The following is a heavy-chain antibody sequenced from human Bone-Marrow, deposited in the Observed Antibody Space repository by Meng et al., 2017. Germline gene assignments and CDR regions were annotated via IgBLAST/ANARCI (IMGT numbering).Heavy chain of an antibody. D-gene: IGHD2-15*01. CDR3: AKEGCTGGSCYSGTDY. CDR2: INWNGATT. J-gene: IGHJ4*02. Sequence: GESLKISCAASGLTFDNYAMSWVRQAPGKGLECVSHINWNGATTAYADSVKGRFTISRDNAKNSLYLQMNSLRAEDTAFYYCAKEGCTGGSCYSGTDYWGQGTLVTVSS. V-gene: IGHV3-20*04. CDR1: GLTFDNYA.